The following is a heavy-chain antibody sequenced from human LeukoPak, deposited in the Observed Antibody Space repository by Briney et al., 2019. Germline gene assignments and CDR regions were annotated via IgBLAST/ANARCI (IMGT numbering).Heavy chain of an antibody. CDR2: ILNDGSKT. Sequence: GRSLRLSCVASGFIFSNYGMHWVRQAPGKGLEWVALILNDGSKTYYADSVKGRFTISRDNTKNTLYLQVSSLRAEDTGIYYCARDQGYSYGHGFDYWGQGTLVTVSS. J-gene: IGHJ4*02. CDR3: ARDQGYSYGHGFDY. CDR1: GFIFSNYG. D-gene: IGHD5-18*01. V-gene: IGHV3-30*03.